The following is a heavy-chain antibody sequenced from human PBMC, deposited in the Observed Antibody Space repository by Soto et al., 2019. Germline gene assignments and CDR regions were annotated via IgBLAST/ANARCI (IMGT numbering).Heavy chain of an antibody. CDR2: IIPIFGTA. D-gene: IGHD3-3*01. V-gene: IGHV1-69*13. CDR1: GGTFSSYA. CDR3: ARASNFGVVIETYFDY. Sequence: ASVKVSCKASGGTFSSYAISWVRQAPGQGLEWMGGIIPIFGTANYAQKFQGRVTITADESTSTAYMELSSLRSEDTAVYYCARASNFGVVIETYFDYWGQGTLVTVSS. J-gene: IGHJ4*02.